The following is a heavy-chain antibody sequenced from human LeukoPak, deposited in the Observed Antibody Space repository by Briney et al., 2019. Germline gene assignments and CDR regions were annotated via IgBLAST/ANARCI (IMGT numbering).Heavy chain of an antibody. Sequence: GGSLRLSCAASGFTFSSYWMHWVRQAPGKGLVWVSRINSDGSSTSYADSVKGRFTISRDDAKNTLYLQMNSLRAEDTAVYYCARGPQWEPFDYWGQGTLVTVSS. D-gene: IGHD1-26*01. CDR3: ARGPQWEPFDY. CDR1: GFTFSSYW. J-gene: IGHJ4*02. V-gene: IGHV3-74*01. CDR2: INSDGSST.